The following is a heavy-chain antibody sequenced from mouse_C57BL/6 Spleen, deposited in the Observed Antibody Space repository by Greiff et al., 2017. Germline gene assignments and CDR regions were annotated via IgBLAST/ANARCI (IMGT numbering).Heavy chain of an antibody. V-gene: IGHV5-6*01. Sequence: EVKVVESGGDLVKPGGSLKLSCAASGFTFSSYGMSWVRQTPDKRLEWVATISSGGSYTYYPDSVKGRFTISRDNAKNTLYLQMSSLKSEDTAMYYCARHKDYAMDYWGQGTSVTVSS. CDR3: ARHKDYAMDY. CDR2: ISSGGSYT. CDR1: GFTFSSYG. J-gene: IGHJ4*01. D-gene: IGHD1-3*01.